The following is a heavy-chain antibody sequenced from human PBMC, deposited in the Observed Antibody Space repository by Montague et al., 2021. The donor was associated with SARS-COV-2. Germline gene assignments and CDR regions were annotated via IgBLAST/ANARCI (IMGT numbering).Heavy chain of an antibody. CDR3: FLYSSSSRWFDP. V-gene: IGHV4-39*01. CDR2: IYYSGST. CDR1: GGSISSSSYY. Sequence: SETLSLTCTVSGGSISSSSYYWGWIRQSPGKGLEWIGSIYYSGSTYYNPSLKSRVTISVDTSKNQFSLKLSSVTAADTAVYYCFLYSSSSRWFDPWGQGTLVTVSS. J-gene: IGHJ5*02. D-gene: IGHD6-13*01.